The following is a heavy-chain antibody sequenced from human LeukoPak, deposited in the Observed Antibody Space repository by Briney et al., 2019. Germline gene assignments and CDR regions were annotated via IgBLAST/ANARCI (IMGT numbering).Heavy chain of an antibody. J-gene: IGHJ4*02. CDR2: ITSDGSGS. D-gene: IGHD6-19*01. V-gene: IGHV3-74*01. CDR1: GFTFSNYW. CDR3: AKVGISVASLPD. Sequence: PGGSLRLPCAASGFTFSNYWIHWVRQAPGKGLVWVSRITSDGSGSNYADFVRGRFTISRDNAKNTVFLQMNGLRAEDTAVYYCAKVGISVASLPDWGQGTLVTVSS.